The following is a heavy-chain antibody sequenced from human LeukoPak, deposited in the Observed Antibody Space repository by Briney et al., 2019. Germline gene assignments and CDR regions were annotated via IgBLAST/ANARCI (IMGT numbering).Heavy chain of an antibody. D-gene: IGHD2-2*01. J-gene: IGHJ5*02. CDR2: ISGSSSNT. V-gene: IGHV3-11*03. Sequence: GGSLRLSCAASGFTFSDYYVSWIRQAPGKGLEWVSYISGSSSNTKYADSVKGRFTISRDNAKNSLYLQMNSLRAEDTGMYYAVMDCGLVVGVPVASPLGLDNRFDPWGQGTLVTVSS. CDR3: VMDCGLVVGVPVASPLGLDNRFDP. CDR1: GFTFSDYY.